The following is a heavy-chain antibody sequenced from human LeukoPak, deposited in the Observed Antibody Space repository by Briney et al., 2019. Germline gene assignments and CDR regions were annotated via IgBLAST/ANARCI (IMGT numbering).Heavy chain of an antibody. CDR3: ARDRERYCSAGSCYDFPDDAFDI. CDR1: GFTFSSYG. V-gene: IGHV3-33*01. CDR2: ISCDGSNK. Sequence: HPGGSLRLSCAASGFTFSSYGMHWVRQAPGKGLEWVAVISCDGSNKYYADSVKGRFTTSRDNSKNTLYLQMNSLRAEDTAVYYCARDRERYCSAGSCYDFPDDAFDIWGQGTMVTVSS. J-gene: IGHJ3*02. D-gene: IGHD2-15*01.